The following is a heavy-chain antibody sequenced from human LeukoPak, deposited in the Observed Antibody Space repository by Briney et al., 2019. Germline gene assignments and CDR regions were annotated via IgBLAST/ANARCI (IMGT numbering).Heavy chain of an antibody. D-gene: IGHD3-10*01. CDR3: AKYLWRDLVSLGEGYYFGY. Sequence: PGGSLRLSCAASGFTFSSYAMSWVRQAPGKGLEWVSAISGSGGSTYYADSVKGRFTISRGNSKNTLYLQMNSLRAEDTAVYYCAKYLWRDLVSLGEGYYFGYWGQGTLVSVSS. V-gene: IGHV3-23*01. CDR1: GFTFSSYA. CDR2: ISGSGGST. J-gene: IGHJ4*02.